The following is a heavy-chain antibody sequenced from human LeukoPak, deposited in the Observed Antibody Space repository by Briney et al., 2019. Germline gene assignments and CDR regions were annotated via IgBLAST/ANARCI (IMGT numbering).Heavy chain of an antibody. V-gene: IGHV5-51*01. CDR3: ARYGVFITMVRGVSPTSYYYYYMDV. J-gene: IGHJ6*03. CDR1: GYSFTSYW. D-gene: IGHD3-10*01. CDR2: IYPGDSDT. Sequence: GESLKISCKGSGYSFTSYWIGWVRQMPGKGLEWMGIIYPGDSDTRYSPSFQGQVTISADKSISTAYLQWSSLKASDTAMYYCARYGVFITMVRGVSPTSYYYYYMDVWGKGTTVTISS.